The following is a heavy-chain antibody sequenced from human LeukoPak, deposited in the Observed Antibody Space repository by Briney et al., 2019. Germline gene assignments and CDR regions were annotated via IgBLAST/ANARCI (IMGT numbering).Heavy chain of an antibody. V-gene: IGHV4-34*01. D-gene: IGHD3-22*01. CDR3: ARGRSRSCYYDY. J-gene: IGHJ4*02. CDR1: GGSFSGYY. CDR2: INHGGST. Sequence: PSGTLSLTCAVYGGSFSGYYWSWIRQPPGKGLEWIGEINHGGSTNYNPSLKSRVTISVDTSKNQFSLKLSSVTAADTAVYYCARGRSRSCYYDYWGQGTLVTVSS.